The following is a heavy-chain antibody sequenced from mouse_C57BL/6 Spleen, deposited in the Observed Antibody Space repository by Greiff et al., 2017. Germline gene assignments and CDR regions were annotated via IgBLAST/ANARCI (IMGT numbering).Heavy chain of an antibody. Sequence: EVQLVESGGDLVKPGGSLKLSCAASGFTFSSYGMSWVRQTPDKRLEWVATISSGGSYTYYTDSVKGRFTISRDNAKNTLYLQMSSLKSEHTAMYYGARHEALLRARDYWGQGTSVTVSS. CDR3: ARHEALLRARDY. V-gene: IGHV5-6*01. J-gene: IGHJ4*01. CDR1: GFTFSSYG. D-gene: IGHD2-10*01. CDR2: ISSGGSYT.